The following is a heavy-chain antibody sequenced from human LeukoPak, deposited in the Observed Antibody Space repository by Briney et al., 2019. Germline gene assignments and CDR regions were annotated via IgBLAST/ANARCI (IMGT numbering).Heavy chain of an antibody. D-gene: IGHD3-22*01. J-gene: IGHJ4*02. CDR1: GGSISSDDYY. Sequence: SETLSLTCTVSGGSISSDDYYWSWIRQPPGKGLEWIGHISYSGSTYYKPSLRSRVSISVDTSKNQFSLKLNSLTAADTAVYYCARLDYYDSSGYYPEGYFDYWGQGTLVTVSS. CDR3: ARLDYYDSSGYYPEGYFDY. CDR2: ISYSGST. V-gene: IGHV4-30-4*01.